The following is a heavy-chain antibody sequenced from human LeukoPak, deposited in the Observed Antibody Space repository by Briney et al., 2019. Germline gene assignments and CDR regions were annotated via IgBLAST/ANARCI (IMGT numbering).Heavy chain of an antibody. CDR3: ARAQVAATAENFDY. Sequence: GRSLRLSCAASGFIFSSYGMHWVRQAPGKGLEWVALISSEGRKKLYADSVKGRLTISRDTSKNTLYLEMSSLRSEDTAVYYCARAQVAATAENFDYWGQGTLVTVSS. CDR1: GFIFSSYG. D-gene: IGHD2-15*01. V-gene: IGHV3-30*03. J-gene: IGHJ4*02. CDR2: ISSEGRKK.